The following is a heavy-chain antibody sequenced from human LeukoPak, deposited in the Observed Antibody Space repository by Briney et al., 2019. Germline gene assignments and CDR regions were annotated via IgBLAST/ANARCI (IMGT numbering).Heavy chain of an antibody. Sequence: GGSLRLSCAASGFTFSSYWMSWVRQAPGKGLEWVANIKQDGSEKYYVDSVKGRFTISRDNAKNSLYLQMNSLRAEDTAVYYCARDLVDFCGGSCPSGYWGQGTLVTVSS. CDR1: GFTFSSYW. V-gene: IGHV3-7*01. J-gene: IGHJ4*02. CDR2: IKQDGSEK. D-gene: IGHD2-15*01. CDR3: ARDLVDFCGGSCPSGY.